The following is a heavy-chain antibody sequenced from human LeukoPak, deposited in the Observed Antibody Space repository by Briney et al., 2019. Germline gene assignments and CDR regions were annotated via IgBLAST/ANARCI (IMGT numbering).Heavy chain of an antibody. Sequence: PSETPSLTCTVSGGSISIYYWSWIRQPPGKGLEWIGYIYYSGSTNYNPPLKSRVTISVDTSKNQFSLKLSSVTAADTAVYYCARDEYNWFDPWGQGTLVTLSS. CDR2: IYYSGST. CDR1: GGSISIYY. CDR3: ARDEYNWFDP. J-gene: IGHJ5*02. V-gene: IGHV4-59*01.